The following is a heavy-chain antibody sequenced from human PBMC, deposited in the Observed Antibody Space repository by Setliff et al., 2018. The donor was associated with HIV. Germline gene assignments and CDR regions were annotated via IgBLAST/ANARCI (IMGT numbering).Heavy chain of an antibody. CDR2: IIHSGGT. CDR3: ARGGLGVVGAIDY. CDR1: GGSFSGYY. J-gene: IGHJ4*02. D-gene: IGHD2-15*01. V-gene: IGHV4-34*01. Sequence: SETLSLTCAVYGGSFSGYYWTWIRQPPGRGLEWLGEIIHSGGTNYNRSLKSRVTISVDTSKNQFSLNLSSVTAADTAVYYCARGGLGVVGAIDYWSQGTLVTV.